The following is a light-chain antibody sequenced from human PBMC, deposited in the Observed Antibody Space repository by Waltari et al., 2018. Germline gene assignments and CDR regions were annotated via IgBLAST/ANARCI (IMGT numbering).Light chain of an antibody. CDR1: QDISNW. V-gene: IGKV1-12*01. J-gene: IGKJ4*01. CDR2: GAS. Sequence: DIQVTQSPSSLSESVGDRVIITCRASQDISNWLAWYQQKPEKAPKSLIYGASSLQSGVPSRFSGSGFGTDFTLTISSLQPEDFATYYCQQAQSFPLTFGGGTKVEIK. CDR3: QQAQSFPLT.